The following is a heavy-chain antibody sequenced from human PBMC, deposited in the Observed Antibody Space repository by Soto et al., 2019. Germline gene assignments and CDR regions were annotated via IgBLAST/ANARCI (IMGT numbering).Heavy chain of an antibody. J-gene: IGHJ4*02. D-gene: IGHD1-7*01. CDR1: GFTFTNYR. CDR2: INSDGSRI. Sequence: GGSLRLSCAASGFTFTNYRIHWVRQAPGKGLVWVARINSDGSRINYADSVKGRFTISRDNAKNTVFLQMNSLRDEDSAVYFCARAGDWNYVQDFWGQGTLVTVSS. CDR3: ARAGDWNYVQDF. V-gene: IGHV3-74*01.